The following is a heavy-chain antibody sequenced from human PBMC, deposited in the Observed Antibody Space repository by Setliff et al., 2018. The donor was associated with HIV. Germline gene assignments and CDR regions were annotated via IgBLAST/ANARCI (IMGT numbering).Heavy chain of an antibody. CDR2: IYPGDSDT. J-gene: IGHJ6*03. V-gene: IGHV5-51*01. D-gene: IGHD3-10*01. CDR1: GYRFASYW. Sequence: GESLKISCQGSGYRFASYWIGWVRQMPGKGLEWMGLIYPGDSDTRYSPSFQGLVTISADKSISTAYLQWSSLKASDTAIYYCALLRGYYYGSGSYFLGYMDVWGKGTTVTV. CDR3: ALLRGYYYGSGSYFLGYMDV.